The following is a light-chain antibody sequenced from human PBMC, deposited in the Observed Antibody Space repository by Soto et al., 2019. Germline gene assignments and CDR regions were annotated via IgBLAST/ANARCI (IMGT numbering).Light chain of an antibody. CDR1: QSISSD. Sequence: DIQMTQSPSSLSASVGDRVTITCRASQSISSDLNWYQQKPGKAPQLLIYGASSLQSGVPLRFTGSGSGTDFTLTIGSLQPGDFATYYCQQSYSSPVTFGQGTRLEIK. CDR2: GAS. J-gene: IGKJ5*01. CDR3: QQSYSSPVT. V-gene: IGKV1-39*01.